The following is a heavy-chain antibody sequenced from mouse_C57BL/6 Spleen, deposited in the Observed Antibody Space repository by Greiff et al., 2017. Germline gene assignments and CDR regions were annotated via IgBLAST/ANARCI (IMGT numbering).Heavy chain of an antibody. Sequence: VQLVESGAELVKPGASVKMSCKASGYTFTTYPIEWMKQHHGKILEWIGNFHPYNDDTKYNEKFKGKATLTVEKSSSTVYLELSRLTSDDSAVYYCARRGANWDGDWYFDVWGTGTTVTVSS. D-gene: IGHD4-1*01. CDR2: FHPYNDDT. CDR3: ARRGANWDGDWYFDV. CDR1: GYTFTTYP. V-gene: IGHV1-47*01. J-gene: IGHJ1*03.